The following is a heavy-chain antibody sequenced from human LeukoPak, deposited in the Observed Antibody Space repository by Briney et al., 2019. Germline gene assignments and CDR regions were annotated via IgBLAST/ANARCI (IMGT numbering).Heavy chain of an antibody. Sequence: PGGSLRLSCAASGFTFSSYAMGWVRQAPGKGLEWVSALSGSGGNTYYADSVKGRFTVSRDNSKNTLYLQMNSLRAEDTAVYYCAKISSFYFVSSGYRGPGGHSFDYWGQGTLVTVSS. CDR2: LSGSGGNT. V-gene: IGHV3-23*01. CDR1: GFTFSSYA. J-gene: IGHJ4*02. CDR3: AKISSFYFVSSGYRGPGGHSFDY. D-gene: IGHD3-22*01.